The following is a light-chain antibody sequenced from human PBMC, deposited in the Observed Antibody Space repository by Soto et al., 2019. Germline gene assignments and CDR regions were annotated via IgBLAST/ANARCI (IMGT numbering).Light chain of an antibody. CDR3: QQYNNWPPYT. CDR2: GAS. Sequence: DTVMTQSPATLSVSPGERATLSCRASQSVSSNLAWYQQKPGQAPRLLIYGASTSATGIPARFSVSGSGTEFTLTISSLQSEDFAVYYCQQYNNWPPYTFGQGTMLEIK. J-gene: IGKJ2*01. CDR1: QSVSSN. V-gene: IGKV3-15*01.